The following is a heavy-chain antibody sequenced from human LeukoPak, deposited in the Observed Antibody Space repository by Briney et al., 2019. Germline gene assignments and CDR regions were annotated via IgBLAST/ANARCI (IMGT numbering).Heavy chain of an antibody. CDR2: ISNSGSAI. J-gene: IGHJ4*02. V-gene: IGHV3-48*02. CDR1: GFTFSTYS. Sequence: GGSLRLSCTASGFTFSTYSMNWVRQAPGKGLEWVAYISNSGSAIYYADSVRGRFTISRDYAKNSLYLQINSLRDEDTAVYYCAKSGGITIFGVVDYWGQGTLVTVSS. CDR3: AKSGGITIFGVVDY. D-gene: IGHD3-3*01.